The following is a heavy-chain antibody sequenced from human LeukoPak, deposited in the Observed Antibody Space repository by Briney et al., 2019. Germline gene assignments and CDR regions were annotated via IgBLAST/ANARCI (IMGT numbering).Heavy chain of an antibody. J-gene: IGHJ3*02. Sequence: TGGSLRLSCAASGFTFSGYAMHWVRQAPGKGLEWVAVISYDGRNKWYADSVKGRFTISRDNSKNTLYLQMTSLTTEDTAVYYCARTIAAAAGDPFDIWGQGTKVTVSS. CDR2: ISYDGRNK. V-gene: IGHV3-30-3*01. CDR1: GFTFSGYA. CDR3: ARTIAAAAGDPFDI. D-gene: IGHD6-13*01.